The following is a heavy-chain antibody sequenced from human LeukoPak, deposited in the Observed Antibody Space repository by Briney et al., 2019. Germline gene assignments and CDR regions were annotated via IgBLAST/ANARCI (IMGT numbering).Heavy chain of an antibody. CDR2: INPNSGGT. CDR1: GYTFTGYY. CDR3: ARMKRAAATIWSGMDV. J-gene: IGHJ6*02. V-gene: IGHV1-2*02. D-gene: IGHD5-12*01. Sequence: ASVKVSCKASGYTFTGYYMHWLRQAPGQGLEWMGWINPNSGGTNYAQKFQGRVTMTRDTSISTAYMELSRLRSDDTAVYYCARMKRAAATIWSGMDVWGQGTTVTVSS.